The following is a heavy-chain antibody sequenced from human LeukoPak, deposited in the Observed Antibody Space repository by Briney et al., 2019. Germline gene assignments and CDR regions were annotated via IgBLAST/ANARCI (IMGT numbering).Heavy chain of an antibody. CDR1: GGSISSYY. Sequence: SETLSLTCTVSGGSISSYYWSWIRQPPGKGLEWIGYIYYSGSTNYNPSLKSRATISVDTSKNQFSLKLSSVTAADTAVYYCARHDPHFYYGSGSYRSPFDYWGQGTLVTVSS. CDR3: ARHDPHFYYGSGSYRSPFDY. J-gene: IGHJ4*02. D-gene: IGHD3-10*01. V-gene: IGHV4-59*08. CDR2: IYYSGST.